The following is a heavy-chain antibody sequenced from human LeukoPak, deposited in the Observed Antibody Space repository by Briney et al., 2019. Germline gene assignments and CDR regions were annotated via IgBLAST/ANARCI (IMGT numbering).Heavy chain of an antibody. D-gene: IGHD3-22*01. CDR1: GGSFSGYY. CDR3: ARGRYDSSGYYLGFDY. J-gene: IGHJ4*02. CDR2: INHSGST. Sequence: KPSETLSLTCAVYGGSFSGYYWSWIRQPPGKGLEWIGEINHSGSTNYNPSLKSRVTISVDTSKNQFFLKLSSVTAADTAVYYCARGRYDSSGYYLGFDYWGQGTLVTVSS. V-gene: IGHV4-34*01.